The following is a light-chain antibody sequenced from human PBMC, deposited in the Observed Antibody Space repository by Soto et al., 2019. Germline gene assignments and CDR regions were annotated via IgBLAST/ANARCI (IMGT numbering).Light chain of an antibody. CDR2: TDD. Sequence: QAVVTQPPSASGTPGQRVTMSCSGSRSTIGSNTVNWYQQLPGTAPKLLIYTDDQRPSGVPDRFSGSKSGTSASLAISGLQSEDEADYYCAAWDDSLNAWVFGGGTKVTVL. CDR3: AAWDDSLNAWV. J-gene: IGLJ3*02. V-gene: IGLV1-44*01. CDR1: RSTIGSNT.